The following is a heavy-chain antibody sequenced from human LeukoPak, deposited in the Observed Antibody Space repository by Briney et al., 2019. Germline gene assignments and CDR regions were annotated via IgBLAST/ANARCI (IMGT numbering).Heavy chain of an antibody. CDR1: GFTFSSYS. V-gene: IGHV3-21*01. CDR3: ARGSGATILDY. D-gene: IGHD1-26*01. J-gene: IGHJ4*02. Sequence: GGSLRLTCAASGFTFSSYSMNWVRQAPGKGLEWVSSISSSSSYICYAESVKGRFTISRDNAKNSLYLQMNSLRAEDTAVYYCARGSGATILDYWGQGTLVTVSS. CDR2: ISSSSSYI.